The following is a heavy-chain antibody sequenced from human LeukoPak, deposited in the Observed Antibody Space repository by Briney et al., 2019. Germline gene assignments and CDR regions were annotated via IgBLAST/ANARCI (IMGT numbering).Heavy chain of an antibody. CDR3: ARWAYYYDSSGYYFDY. Sequence: SVKVSCKASGGTFSSYAISWVRQAPGQGREWMGGIIPIFGTANYAQKFQGRVTITADESTSTAYMELSSLRSEDTAVYYCARWAYYYDSSGYYFDYWGQGTLVTVSS. D-gene: IGHD3-22*01. CDR1: GGTFSSYA. J-gene: IGHJ4*02. V-gene: IGHV1-69*13. CDR2: IIPIFGTA.